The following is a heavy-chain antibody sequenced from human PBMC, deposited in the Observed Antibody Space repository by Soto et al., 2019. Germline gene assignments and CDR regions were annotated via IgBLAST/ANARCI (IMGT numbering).Heavy chain of an antibody. J-gene: IGHJ4*02. CDR2: ISNNGGST. D-gene: IGHD6-19*01. Sequence: GWSLRLSCAASGFIFSSFAMSWVRQAPGKGLEWVSTISNNGGSTYSADSVKGRFTISRDNSKNMLYLQMNSLRAEDTAVYYCAEDPDIRGGYQTDLDYWGQGTVVTVSS. CDR3: AEDPDIRGGYQTDLDY. V-gene: IGHV3-23*01. CDR1: GFIFSSFA.